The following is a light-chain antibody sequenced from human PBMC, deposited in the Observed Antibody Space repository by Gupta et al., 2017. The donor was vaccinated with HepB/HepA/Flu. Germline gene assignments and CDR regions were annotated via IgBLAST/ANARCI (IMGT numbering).Light chain of an antibody. CDR3: QHCRTCRKV. J-gene: IGKJ5*01. V-gene: IGKV3-11*01. Sequence: EIVLTQSPATLSLSPGERATLSCRASQSVSSYLAWYQQKPGQAPRLLIYDASNRATGIPARFSGSGSGTDFTLTISSREPEDFAVYYCQHCRTCRKVFGQGTLLEIK. CDR2: DAS. CDR1: QSVSSY.